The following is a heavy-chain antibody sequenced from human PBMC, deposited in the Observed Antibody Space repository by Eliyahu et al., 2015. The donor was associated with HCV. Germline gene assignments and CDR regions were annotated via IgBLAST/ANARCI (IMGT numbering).Heavy chain of an antibody. D-gene: IGHD2-2*01. Sequence: QVQLVESGGGVVQPGRSLXLSCAAPGFTFXSXGXXWVRQAPGKGLEWVAVIWYDGSNKYYADSVKGRFTISRDNSKNTLYLQMNSLRAEDTAVYYCARGASQFHNIVVVPAADGYWGQGTLVTVSS. CDR1: GFTFXSXG. CDR2: IWYDGSNK. V-gene: IGHV3-33*08. J-gene: IGHJ4*02. CDR3: ARGASQFHNIVVVPAADGY.